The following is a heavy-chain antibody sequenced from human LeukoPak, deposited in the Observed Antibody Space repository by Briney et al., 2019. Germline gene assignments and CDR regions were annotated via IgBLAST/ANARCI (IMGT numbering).Heavy chain of an antibody. Sequence: PGGSLRLSCAASGFTLSSYAMHWVRQAPGKGLEWVAVISYDGSNKYYADSVKGRFTISRDNSKNTLYLQMNSLRAEDTAVYYCASAGVGATGNWFDPWGQGTLVTVSS. J-gene: IGHJ5*02. CDR2: ISYDGSNK. CDR1: GFTLSSYA. V-gene: IGHV3-30*04. CDR3: ASAGVGATGNWFDP. D-gene: IGHD1-26*01.